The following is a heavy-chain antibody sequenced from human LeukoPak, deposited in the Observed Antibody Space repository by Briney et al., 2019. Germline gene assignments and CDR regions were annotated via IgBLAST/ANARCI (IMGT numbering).Heavy chain of an antibody. Sequence: PSETLSLTCTVSGGSISSSSYYWGWIRQPPGKGLEWIGSIYYSGSTYYNPSLKSRATISVDTSKNQFSLKLSSVTAADTAVYYCARQTLRLYYYYYYMDVWGKGTTVTVSS. CDR2: IYYSGST. J-gene: IGHJ6*03. V-gene: IGHV4-39*01. CDR1: GGSISSSSYY. CDR3: ARQTLRLYYYYYYMDV. D-gene: IGHD4-17*01.